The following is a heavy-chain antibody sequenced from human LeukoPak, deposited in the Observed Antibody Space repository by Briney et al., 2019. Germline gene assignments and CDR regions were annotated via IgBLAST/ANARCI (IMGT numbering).Heavy chain of an antibody. CDR3: ARPEALGYCSGGSCYGPNSFDY. CDR1: GGSFSGYY. D-gene: IGHD2-15*01. Sequence: SETLSLTCAVYGGSFSGYYWSWIRQPPGKGLEWIGEINHSGSTNYNPSLKSRVTISVDTSKNQFSLKLSSVTAADTAVYYCARPEALGYCSGGSCYGPNSFDYWGQGTLVTVSS. V-gene: IGHV4-34*01. J-gene: IGHJ4*02. CDR2: INHSGST.